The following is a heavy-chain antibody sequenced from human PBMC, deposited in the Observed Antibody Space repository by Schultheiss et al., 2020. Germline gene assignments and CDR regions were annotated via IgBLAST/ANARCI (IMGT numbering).Heavy chain of an antibody. J-gene: IGHJ3*02. CDR2: ISWNSGSI. V-gene: IGHV3-9*01. D-gene: IGHD2-21*02. CDR1: GFTFSSYA. CDR3: AKVSPDYCGGDCYFGAFDI. Sequence: GGSLRLSCAASGFTFSSYAMHWVRQAPGKGLEWVSGISWNSGSIGYADSVKGRFTISRDNAKNSLYLQMNSLRAEDTALYYCAKVSPDYCGGDCYFGAFDIWGQGTMVTVSS.